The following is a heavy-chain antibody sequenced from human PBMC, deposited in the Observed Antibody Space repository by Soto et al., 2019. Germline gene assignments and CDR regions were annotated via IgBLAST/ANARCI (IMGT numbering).Heavy chain of an antibody. J-gene: IGHJ3*02. V-gene: IGHV1-3*01. D-gene: IGHD3-3*02. CDR3: ARDTETLGPRANDALDI. Sequence: QAQLVQSGAEMKKPGASVKVSCKATGYTFSAYTMNWVRQAPGQSLEWMGWINAGGGNTKYSQNFQGRVSITRDTSASTVYMELTGLTSEDTAVYYCARDTETLGPRANDALDIWGQGTMVTVSS. CDR1: GYTFSAYT. CDR2: INAGGGNT.